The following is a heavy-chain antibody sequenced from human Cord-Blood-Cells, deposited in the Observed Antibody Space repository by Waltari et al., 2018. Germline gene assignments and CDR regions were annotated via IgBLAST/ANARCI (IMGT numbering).Heavy chain of an antibody. CDR2: INHSGST. CDR1: GGSFSGYY. Sequence: QVQLQQWGAGLLKPSETLSLTCAVYGGSFSGYYWSWIRQPPGTGLEWIGEINHSGSTNYNPSLKSRVTISVDTSKNQFSLKLSSVTAADTAVYYCARVSAIAARRKYYYYYMDVWGKGTTVTVSS. D-gene: IGHD6-6*01. J-gene: IGHJ6*03. CDR3: ARVSAIAARRKYYYYYMDV. V-gene: IGHV4-34*01.